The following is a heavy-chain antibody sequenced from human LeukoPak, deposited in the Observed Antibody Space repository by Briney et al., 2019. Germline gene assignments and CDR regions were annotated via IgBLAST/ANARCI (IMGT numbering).Heavy chain of an antibody. D-gene: IGHD6-13*01. CDR1: GFTFSSYA. CDR2: ISYDGSNK. Sequence: GRSPRLSCAASGFTFSSYAMHWVRQAPGKGLEWVAVISYDGSNKYYADSVKGRFTISRDNSKNTLYLQMNSLRAEDTAVYYCAIIPRAAAGPSARSPFHYWGQGTLVTVYS. CDR3: AIIPRAAAGPSARSPFHY. J-gene: IGHJ4*02. V-gene: IGHV3-30-3*01.